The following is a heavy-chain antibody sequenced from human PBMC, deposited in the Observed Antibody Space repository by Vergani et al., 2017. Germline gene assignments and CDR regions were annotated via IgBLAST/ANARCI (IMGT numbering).Heavy chain of an antibody. V-gene: IGHV3-30-3*01. J-gene: IGHJ1*01. CDR2: ILFDAAFK. Sequence: QQQLVESGGGVVQPGRSLRLSCVASKFTFGNYAVHWVRQAPGKGLEWVAVILFDAAFKNVADSVKGRFTISRDNSKNTLYLQMNSLRTEDTAVYYCATKSCGTPGCQIGYFREWGQGTLVTVSS. CDR3: ATKSCGTPGCQIGYFRE. CDR1: KFTFGNYA. D-gene: IGHD1-1*01.